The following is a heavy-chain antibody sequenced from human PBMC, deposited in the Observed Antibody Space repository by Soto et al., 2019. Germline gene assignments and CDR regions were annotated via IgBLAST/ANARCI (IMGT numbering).Heavy chain of an antibody. V-gene: IGHV4-34*01. CDR2: INHVGGT. CDR1: GGFLSESY. D-gene: IGHD3-16*01. CDR3: VRIRYQLPSSVLWLDP. Sequence: SETLSLTCAVYGGFLSESYWTWIRQPPGKGLEWIGEINHVGGTNYNPSLKSRVTMSVDTSQHQFSLRLISVTAADTAMYFCVRIRYQLPSSVLWLDPWVQGTPVTVSS. J-gene: IGHJ5*02.